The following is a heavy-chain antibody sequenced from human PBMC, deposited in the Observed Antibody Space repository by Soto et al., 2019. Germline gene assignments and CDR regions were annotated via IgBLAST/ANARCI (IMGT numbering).Heavy chain of an antibody. Sequence: QVQLVESGGGVVQPGRSLRLSCAASGFTFSSYGMHWVRQAPGKGLEWVAVISYNGSNKYYADSVKGRFTISRDNSKNTLYLQMNSLRAEDTAVYYCAKDSFRIAAAAPFDYWGQGTLVTVSS. CDR3: AKDSFRIAAAAPFDY. CDR1: GFTFSSYG. J-gene: IGHJ4*02. CDR2: ISYNGSNK. V-gene: IGHV3-30*18. D-gene: IGHD6-25*01.